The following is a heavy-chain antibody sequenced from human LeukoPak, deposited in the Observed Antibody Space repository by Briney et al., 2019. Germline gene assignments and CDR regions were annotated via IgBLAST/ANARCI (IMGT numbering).Heavy chain of an antibody. CDR2: INAGNGNT. Sequence: ASVKVSCKASGYTFTSYAMHWVRQAPGQRLEWMGWINAGNGNTKYSQKFQGRVINTRDTPASTAYMELSSLRSEDTAVYYCARDYSSSFNFDYWGQGTLVTVSS. CDR3: ARDYSSSFNFDY. D-gene: IGHD6-13*01. J-gene: IGHJ4*02. CDR1: GYTFTSYA. V-gene: IGHV1-3*01.